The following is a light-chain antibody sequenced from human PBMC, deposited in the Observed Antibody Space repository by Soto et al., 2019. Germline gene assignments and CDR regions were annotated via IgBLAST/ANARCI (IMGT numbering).Light chain of an antibody. CDR2: DVS. V-gene: IGLV2-14*01. Sequence: QSVLTQPASVSGSPGQSITISCTGTTSDVGDYNYVSWYQQHPGKAPKLLIYDVSNRPSGVSDRFSGSKSGNTASLTISGLQADDEADYYCCSYTNTTTLFGGGTKLTVL. J-gene: IGLJ2*01. CDR1: TSDVGDYNY. CDR3: CSYTNTTTL.